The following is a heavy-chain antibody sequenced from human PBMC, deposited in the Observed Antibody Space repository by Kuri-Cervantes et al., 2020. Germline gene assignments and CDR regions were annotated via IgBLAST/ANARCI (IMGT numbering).Heavy chain of an antibody. Sequence: SETLSLTCTVSGGSIGSYYWSWIRQPPGKGLEWIGYIYYSGSTNYNPSLKSRVTISVDTSKNQFSLKLSSVTAADTAVYYCASTHYGDYGLDYWGQGTLVTVSS. CDR1: GGSIGSYY. CDR2: IYYSGST. V-gene: IGHV4-59*08. CDR3: ASTHYGDYGLDY. J-gene: IGHJ4*02. D-gene: IGHD4-17*01.